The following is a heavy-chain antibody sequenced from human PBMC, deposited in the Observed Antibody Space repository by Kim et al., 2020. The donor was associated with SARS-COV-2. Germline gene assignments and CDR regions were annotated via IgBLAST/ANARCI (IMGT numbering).Heavy chain of an antibody. V-gene: IGHV1-69*04. J-gene: IGHJ4*02. D-gene: IGHD2-15*01. CDR3: ARDLEGGGTPFDY. Sequence: AQKCQGRVTITADKSTSTAYMELGSLRSEDTAVYYCARDLEGGGTPFDYWGQGTLVTVSS.